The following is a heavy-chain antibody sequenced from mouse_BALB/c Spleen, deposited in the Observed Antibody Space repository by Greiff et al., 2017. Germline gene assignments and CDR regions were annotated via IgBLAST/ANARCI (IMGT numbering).Heavy chain of an antibody. CDR1: GYTFTSYW. CDR2: IYPGDGDT. J-gene: IGHJ3*01. V-gene: IGHV1-87*01. CDR3: ASERGFAY. Sequence: QVQLKQSGAELARPGASVKLSCKASGYTFTSYWMQWVKQRPGQGLEWIGAIYPGDGDTRYTQKFKGKATLTADKSSSTAYMQLSSLASEDSAVYYCASERGFAYWGQGTLVTVSA.